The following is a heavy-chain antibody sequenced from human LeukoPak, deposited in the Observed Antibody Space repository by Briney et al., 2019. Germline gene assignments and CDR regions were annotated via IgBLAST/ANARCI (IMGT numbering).Heavy chain of an antibody. V-gene: IGHV3-21*01. J-gene: IGHJ6*02. D-gene: IGHD2-2*01. CDR3: ARDLGVPAAIELYYYYYGMDV. Sequence: GGSLRLSCAASGFTFSSYSMNWVRRAPGKGLEWVSSISSSSSYIYYADSVKGRFTISRDNAKNSLYLQMNSLRAEDTAVYYCARDLGVPAAIELYYYYYGMDVWGQGTTVTVSS. CDR2: ISSSSSYI. CDR1: GFTFSSYS.